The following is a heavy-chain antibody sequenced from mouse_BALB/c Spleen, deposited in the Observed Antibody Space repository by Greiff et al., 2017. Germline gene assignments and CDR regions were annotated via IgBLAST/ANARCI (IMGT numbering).Heavy chain of an antibody. D-gene: IGHD2-1*01. J-gene: IGHJ3*01. CDR3: ERSEYYGTAWFAY. Sequence: VQLKQSGPELMKPGASVKISCTASGYSFTSYYMHWVKQSHGKSLEWIGYIDPFNGGTSYNQKFKGKATLTVDKSSSTAYMHLSSLTSEDSAVYYCERSEYYGTAWFAYWGQGTLVTVSA. V-gene: IGHV1S135*01. CDR2: IDPFNGGT. CDR1: GYSFTSYY.